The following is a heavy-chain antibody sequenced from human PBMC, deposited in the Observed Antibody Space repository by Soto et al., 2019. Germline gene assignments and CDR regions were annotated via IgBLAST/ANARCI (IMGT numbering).Heavy chain of an antibody. J-gene: IGHJ6*02. CDR2: ISYDGSNK. D-gene: IGHD5-12*01. CDR3: AKDGRWLQFPWYYYGMDV. V-gene: IGHV3-30*18. CDR1: GFTFSSYG. Sequence: GGSLRLSCAASGFTFSSYGMHWVRQAPGKGLEWVAVISYDGSNKYYADSVKGRFTISRDNSKNTLYPQMNSLRAEDTAVYYCAKDGRWLQFPWYYYGMDVWGQGTTVTVSS.